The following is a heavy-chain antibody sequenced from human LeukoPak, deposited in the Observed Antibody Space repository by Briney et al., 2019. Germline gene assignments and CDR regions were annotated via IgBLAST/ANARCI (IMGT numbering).Heavy chain of an antibody. V-gene: IGHV4-59*01. CDR1: GGSISSYY. J-gene: IGHJ6*03. D-gene: IGHD3-9*01. CDR2: IYYSGST. Sequence: SETLSLTCTVSGGSISSYYWSWIRQPPGKGLEWIGYIYYSGSTNYKSSLKSRVTISVDTSKNQFSLKLSSVTAADTAVYYCARGGILTGYYEDYYYYYMDIWGKGTTVTISS. CDR3: ARGGILTGYYEDYYYYYMDI.